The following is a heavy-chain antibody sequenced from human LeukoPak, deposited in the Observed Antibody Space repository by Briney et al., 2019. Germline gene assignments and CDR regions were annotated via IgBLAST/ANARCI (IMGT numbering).Heavy chain of an antibody. CDR1: GYTLTELS. V-gene: IGHV1-24*01. D-gene: IGHD3-16*02. CDR3: ATGFWGSLDTDY. Sequence: GASVTVSCKVSGYTLTELSMHWVRQAPGKGLEWMGGFDPEDGETIYAQKFQGRVTMTEDTSTDTAYMELSSLRSEDTAVYYCATGFWGSLDTDYWGQGTLATVSS. CDR2: FDPEDGET. J-gene: IGHJ4*02.